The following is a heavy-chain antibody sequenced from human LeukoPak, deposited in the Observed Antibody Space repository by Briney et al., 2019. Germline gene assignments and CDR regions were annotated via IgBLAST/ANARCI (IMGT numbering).Heavy chain of an antibody. J-gene: IGHJ4*02. V-gene: IGHV7-4-1*02. CDR1: GYTFTRYA. D-gene: IGHD3-22*01. CDR3: ARGLTRPDNSGAIDY. Sequence: ASVKVSCKTSGYTFTRYAMNWVRQAPGQGLEWMGWINTNTGNPTYAQAFRGRLVFSLDTSVSTAFLQISGLKADDTAIYYCARGLTRPDNSGAIDYWGQGTLVTVSS. CDR2: INTNTGNP.